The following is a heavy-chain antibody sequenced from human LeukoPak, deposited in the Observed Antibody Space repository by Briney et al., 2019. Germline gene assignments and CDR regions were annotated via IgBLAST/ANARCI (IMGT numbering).Heavy chain of an antibody. V-gene: IGHV1-69*06. CDR2: IIPIFGTA. Sequence: GASVKVSCKASGGTFSSYAISWVRQAPGQGLEWMGGIIPIFGTANYAQKFQGRVTITADKSTSTAYMELSSLRSEDTAVYYCARDREDIVVVPAARSKRSYALFDPWGQGTLVTVSS. D-gene: IGHD2-2*01. J-gene: IGHJ5*02. CDR1: GGTFSSYA. CDR3: ARDREDIVVVPAARSKRSYALFDP.